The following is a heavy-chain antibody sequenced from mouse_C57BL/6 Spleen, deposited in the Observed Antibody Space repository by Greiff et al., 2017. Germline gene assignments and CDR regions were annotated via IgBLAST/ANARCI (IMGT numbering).Heavy chain of an antibody. D-gene: IGHD1-1*01. V-gene: IGHV1-85*01. CDR1: GYNFTSYD. Sequence: VKLMESGPELVKPGASVKLSCKASGYNFTSYDINWVKQRPGQGLEGIGWIYPRDGSTKYNEKIKGKATLTVDTSSRAAYIALHSLTSEYSAVYCCARYPYYYGSSYDSMDYWGQGTSVTVSS. J-gene: IGHJ4*01. CDR3: ARYPYYYGSSYDSMDY. CDR2: IYPRDGST.